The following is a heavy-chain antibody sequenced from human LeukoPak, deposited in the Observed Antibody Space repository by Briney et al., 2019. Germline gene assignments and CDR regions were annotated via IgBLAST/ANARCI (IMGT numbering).Heavy chain of an antibody. J-gene: IGHJ4*02. V-gene: IGHV3-73*01. Sequence: PGGSLRLSCAPSGFTFSGSAMHWVRQASGKGLEWVGRIRSKANSYATAYAASVRGRVTISREDLKNTAYMQMNSLKTEDTAVYYCTRPGFYSYDFVYWGQGTLVTVSS. D-gene: IGHD5-18*01. CDR2: IRSKANSYAT. CDR3: TRPGFYSYDFVY. CDR1: GFTFSGSA.